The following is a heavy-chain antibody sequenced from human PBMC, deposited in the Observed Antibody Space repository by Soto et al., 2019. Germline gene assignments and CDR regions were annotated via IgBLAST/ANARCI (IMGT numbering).Heavy chain of an antibody. CDR2: IYHRGST. J-gene: IGHJ4*02. CDR3: ARHFXPTTGYCPSSSCYHFDY. CDR1: GDSISGSRYY. V-gene: IGHV4-39*01. Sequence: PSETLSLTCTVSGDSISGSRYYWGWVRQPPGKGLEWIGSIYHRGSTYYSPSLKSRVTISVDTSKNQFSLKLSSVTAADTAVYYCARHFXPTTGYCPSSSCYHFDYWGQGTLVTVSS. D-gene: IGHD2-2*01.